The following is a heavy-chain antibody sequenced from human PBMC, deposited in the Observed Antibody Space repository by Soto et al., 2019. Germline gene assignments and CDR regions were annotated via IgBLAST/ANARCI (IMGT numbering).Heavy chain of an antibody. D-gene: IGHD6-6*01. V-gene: IGHV4-61*01. Sequence: SYTLSLTSTVSGGSVSSGSYYCSLILQPPGKGLEWIGYIYYSGSTNYNPSLKSRVTISVDTSKNQFSLKLSCVTAADTAVYYCARAYWLAARHSYYLDYWGQGTLVTVSS. J-gene: IGHJ4*02. CDR1: GGSVSSGSYY. CDR2: IYYSGST. CDR3: ARAYWLAARHSYYLDY.